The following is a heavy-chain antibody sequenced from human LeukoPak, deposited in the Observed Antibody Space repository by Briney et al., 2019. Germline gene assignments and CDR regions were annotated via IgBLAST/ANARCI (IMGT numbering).Heavy chain of an antibody. CDR2: ISTSSDYI. Sequence: GGSLRLSCAASGFTFSSYSMNWVRQAPGKGLEWVSSISTSSDYIYYADPVKGRFTISRDNGKTSLYLQMNSLRAEDTALYYCARVFYYGSTGTDAFDIWGQGTMVTVSS. J-gene: IGHJ3*02. CDR3: ARVFYYGSTGTDAFDI. CDR1: GFTFSSYS. D-gene: IGHD3-22*01. V-gene: IGHV3-21*01.